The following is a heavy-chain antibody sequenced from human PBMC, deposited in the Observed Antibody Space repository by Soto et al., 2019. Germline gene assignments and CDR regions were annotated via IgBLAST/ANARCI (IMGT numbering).Heavy chain of an antibody. D-gene: IGHD1-26*01. V-gene: IGHV1-46*01. Sequence: ASVKVSCKASGYTFTSYYMHWARQAPGQGLEWMGIINPSGGSTSYAQKFQGRVTMTRDTSTSTVYMELSSLRSEDTAVYYCARDLDRIVGATDYYYYGMDVWGQGTTVTVSS. CDR2: INPSGGST. J-gene: IGHJ6*02. CDR1: GYTFTSYY. CDR3: ARDLDRIVGATDYYYYGMDV.